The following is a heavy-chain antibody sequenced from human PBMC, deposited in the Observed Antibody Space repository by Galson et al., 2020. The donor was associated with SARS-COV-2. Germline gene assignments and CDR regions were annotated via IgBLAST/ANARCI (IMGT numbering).Heavy chain of an antibody. Sequence: PGKGLEWVSYISNRGGSTIYYADSVKGRFTISRDNAKNSLYLQMDNLRAEDTAVYYCARERGWGYFDYWGQGVLVTVSS. CDR3: ARERGWGYFDY. D-gene: IGHD7-27*01. V-gene: IGHV3-11*01. J-gene: IGHJ4*02. CDR2: ISNRGGSTI.